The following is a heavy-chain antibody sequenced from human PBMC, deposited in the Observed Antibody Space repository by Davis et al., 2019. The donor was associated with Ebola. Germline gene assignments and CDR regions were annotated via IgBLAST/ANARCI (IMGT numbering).Heavy chain of an antibody. D-gene: IGHD5-18*01. J-gene: IGHJ4*02. Sequence: MPSETLSLTCTVPGGSIISSSSYWGWIRQPPRKGLEWIGSIYYSGITYYNPSLKSRVTISVDTSKNQFSLKLSSVTAEDTAVYYCARSVDTATPFGGCDYWGQGTLVTVSS. CDR3: ARSVDTATPFGGCDY. CDR2: IYYSGIT. CDR1: GGSIISSSSY. V-gene: IGHV4-39*07.